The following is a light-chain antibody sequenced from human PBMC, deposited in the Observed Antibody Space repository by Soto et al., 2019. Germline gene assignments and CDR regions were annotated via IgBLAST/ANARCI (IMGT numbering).Light chain of an antibody. CDR1: SSDVGAYNY. CDR2: DVS. J-gene: IGLJ1*01. Sequence: QSALTQPASVSGSPGQSITISCAGTSSDVGAYNYVSWYQQHPGKAPKLMIYDVSNRPSGVSNRFSGSKSGNTASLTISGLQAEDEADYYCCSYTGSSTLYVFGTGTQLTVL. CDR3: CSYTGSSTLYV. V-gene: IGLV2-14*01.